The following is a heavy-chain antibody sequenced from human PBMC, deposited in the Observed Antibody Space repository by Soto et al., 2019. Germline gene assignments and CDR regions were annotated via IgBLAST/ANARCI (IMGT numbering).Heavy chain of an antibody. Sequence: PSETLSLTCTVSGVSISTSNLYWGWIRQPPGKGLEWIGNIYYSGSTYYNPSLKSRVTISIDTSKNQFSLHLRSVTASDTAVYYCARRDFGQFIFNFCGQGTLVTVSS. CDR1: GVSISTSNLY. V-gene: IGHV4-39*01. CDR3: ARRDFGQFIFNF. J-gene: IGHJ5*01. CDR2: IYYSGST. D-gene: IGHD3-10*01.